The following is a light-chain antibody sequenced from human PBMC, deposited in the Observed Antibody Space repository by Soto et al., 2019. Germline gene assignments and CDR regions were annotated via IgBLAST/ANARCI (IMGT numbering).Light chain of an antibody. Sequence: DVQMTQSPSSLSASVGDRVTITCRASPDINRYLAWYQQKPGNAPKSLLYAASSLPTGVPSRFSGSESGTDFTLTISNLQPEDSATYYCQQYNIYRLTFGGGTKVEIK. J-gene: IGKJ4*01. V-gene: IGKV1D-16*01. CDR2: AAS. CDR1: PDINRY. CDR3: QQYNIYRLT.